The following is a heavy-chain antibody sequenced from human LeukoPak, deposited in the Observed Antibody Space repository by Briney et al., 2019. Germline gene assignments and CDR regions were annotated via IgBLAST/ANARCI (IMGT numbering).Heavy chain of an antibody. D-gene: IGHD3-22*01. Sequence: PGGSLRLSCAASGFTFSSYSMNWVRQAPGEGLEWVSYISSSSSTIYYADSVKGRFTISRDNAKNSLYLQMNSLRAEDTAVYYCAKDGEDYYDSSGSGIDYWGQGTLVTVSS. CDR3: AKDGEDYYDSSGSGIDY. CDR2: ISSSSSTI. V-gene: IGHV3-48*01. J-gene: IGHJ4*02. CDR1: GFTFSSYS.